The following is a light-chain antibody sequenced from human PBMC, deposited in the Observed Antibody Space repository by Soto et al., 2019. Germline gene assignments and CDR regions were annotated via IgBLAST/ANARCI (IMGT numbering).Light chain of an antibody. Sequence: QSALTQPASVSGSPGQSITISCTGTSSDVGGYNYVSWYQQHPGKAPKLMIYAVTDRPSGVSSRFSGPKSGNTASLTISGLQAEDEADYYCSSYTSSSTLFGTGTKVTVL. V-gene: IGLV2-14*01. CDR3: SSYTSSSTL. CDR1: SSDVGGYNY. CDR2: AVT. J-gene: IGLJ1*01.